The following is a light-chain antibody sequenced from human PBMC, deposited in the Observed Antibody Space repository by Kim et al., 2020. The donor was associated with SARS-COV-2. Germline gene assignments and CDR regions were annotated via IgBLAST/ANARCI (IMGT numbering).Light chain of an antibody. CDR3: QAWASSTFV. Sequence: SVARGPTATITCGGTYMGGYHVRWYQQKPGQAPVLVIYRDTNRPSGIPERFSGSNSGNTATLTISRAQAGDEADYYCQAWASSTFVFGSGTKLTVL. CDR2: RDT. V-gene: IGLV3-9*01. J-gene: IGLJ1*01. CDR1: YMGGYH.